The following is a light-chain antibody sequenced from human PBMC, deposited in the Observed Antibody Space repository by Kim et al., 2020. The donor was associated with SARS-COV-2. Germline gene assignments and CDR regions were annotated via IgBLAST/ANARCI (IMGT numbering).Light chain of an antibody. CDR3: MQGLQIPGS. J-gene: IGKJ2*03. CDR2: LGS. Sequence: EPASISCRSSQSLLHSNVYNYLDWYFQKPGQSPQLLIYLGSNRASGVPDRFSGSGSGTDFTLKISRVEAEDVGVYYCMQGLQIPGSFGQGTKLEI. CDR1: QSLLHSNVYNY. V-gene: IGKV2-28*01.